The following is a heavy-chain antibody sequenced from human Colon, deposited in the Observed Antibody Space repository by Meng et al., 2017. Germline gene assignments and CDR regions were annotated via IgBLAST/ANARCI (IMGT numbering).Heavy chain of an antibody. CDR3: VRSSGWVRTGFDP. CDR1: GGSINTSDYY. D-gene: IGHD6-19*01. V-gene: IGHV4-39*01. CDR2: IGHSGIT. J-gene: IGHJ5*02. Sequence: QPQLQESGPGLVKPSEALSLTCSVSGGSINTSDYYGGWIRQPPGKGLEWIGSIGHSGITYYTPSLKSRDTVSIDTSKSQFSLKLTSVTAADTAVYYCVRSSGWVRTGFDPWGQGTLVTVSS.